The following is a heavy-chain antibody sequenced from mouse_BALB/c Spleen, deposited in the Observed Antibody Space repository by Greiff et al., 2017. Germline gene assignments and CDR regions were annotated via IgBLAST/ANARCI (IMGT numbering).Heavy chain of an antibody. D-gene: IGHD2-3*01. V-gene: IGHV5-6*01. J-gene: IGHJ4*01. CDR2: ISSGGSYT. Sequence: DVHLVESGGDLVKPGGSLKLSCAASGFTFSSYGMSWVRPTQDKRLEWVATISSGGSYTYYPDSVKGRFTISRDNAKNTRYLQMSSLKSEDTAMYYCARDGPNYYAMDYWGQGTSVTVSS. CDR3: ARDGPNYYAMDY. CDR1: GFTFSSYG.